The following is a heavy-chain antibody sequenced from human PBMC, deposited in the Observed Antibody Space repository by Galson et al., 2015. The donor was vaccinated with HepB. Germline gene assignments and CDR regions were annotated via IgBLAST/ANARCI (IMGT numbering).Heavy chain of an antibody. CDR2: ISSSSRGI. V-gene: IGHV3-48*02. CDR1: GFTFSTYS. CDR3: AREYSYAIDY. J-gene: IGHJ4*02. D-gene: IGHD5-18*01. Sequence: SLRLSCAASGFTFSTYSMNWVRQAPGQGLEWVSYISSSSRGIYYADSVKGRFAVSRDNAKNSLHLQMNSLKNEDTAVYYCAREYSYAIDYWGQGTLVTVSS.